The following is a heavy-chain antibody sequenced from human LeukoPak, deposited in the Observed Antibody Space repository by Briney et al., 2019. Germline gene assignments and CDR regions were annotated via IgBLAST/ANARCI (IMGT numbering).Heavy chain of an antibody. Sequence: ASVKVSCKASGYTFTSYNINWVRQATGQGLEWMGWMNPNSGNTGYAQKFQGRVTITRNTSISTAYMELSSLRSEDTAVYYCARWAGFCTTNNCYNPFDYWGQGTLVTVSS. CDR1: GYTFTSYN. CDR2: MNPNSGNT. CDR3: ARWAGFCTTNNCYNPFDY. J-gene: IGHJ4*02. D-gene: IGHD2-2*02. V-gene: IGHV1-8*01.